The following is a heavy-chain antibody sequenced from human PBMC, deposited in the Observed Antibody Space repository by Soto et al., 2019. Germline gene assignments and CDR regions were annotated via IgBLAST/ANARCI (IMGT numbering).Heavy chain of an antibody. CDR3: AKDKGYDDILTGYRYYFDY. CDR1: GFTFSSYA. V-gene: IGHV3-23*01. J-gene: IGHJ4*02. CDR2: ISGSGGST. D-gene: IGHD3-9*01. Sequence: GGSLRLSCAASGFTFSSYAMSWVRQAPGKGLEWVSAISGSGGSTYYADSLKGRFTISRDNSKNTLYLQMNSLRAEDTAVYYCAKDKGYDDILTGYRYYFDYWGQGTLVTVSS.